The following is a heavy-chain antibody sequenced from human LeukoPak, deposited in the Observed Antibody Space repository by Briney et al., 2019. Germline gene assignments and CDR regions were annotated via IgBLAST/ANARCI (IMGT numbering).Heavy chain of an antibody. Sequence: GGSLRLSCAASGFTFSSYEMIGVRQAPGKGLAWVSYISSSGSTIYYADSVKGRFTISRDHAKNSLYLQMNSLRAEDTAVYYCAELGIPMIVGVWGKGTTVTISS. CDR1: GFTFSSYE. CDR2: ISSSGSTI. D-gene: IGHD3-22*01. CDR3: AELGIPMIVGV. V-gene: IGHV3-48*03. J-gene: IGHJ6*04.